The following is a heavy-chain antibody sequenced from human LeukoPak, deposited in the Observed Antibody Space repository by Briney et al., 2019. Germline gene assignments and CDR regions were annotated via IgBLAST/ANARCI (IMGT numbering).Heavy chain of an antibody. CDR1: GYMFTSYG. V-gene: IGHV1-18*01. Sequence: ASVKVSCKASGYMFTSYGLSWVRQAPGQGLEWMGWVSAYNGNTRYAQKFQGRVTMTTDTSTRTAYMEMRSLRSDDTAVYYCARDRRGRAVANPYYYNGMDVWGEGTTVTVSS. CDR3: ARDRRGRAVANPYYYNGMDV. CDR2: VSAYNGNT. J-gene: IGHJ6*04. D-gene: IGHD6-19*01.